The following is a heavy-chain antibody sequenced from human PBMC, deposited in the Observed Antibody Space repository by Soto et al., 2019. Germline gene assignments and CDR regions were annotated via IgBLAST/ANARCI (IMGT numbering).Heavy chain of an antibody. J-gene: IGHJ6*02. CDR3: ARGQLVWYGDLTPYHRDMDV. Sequence: QVQLQQWGAGLLRPSETLSLTCAFYGGSFDDFYWSWVRQSPGKGLEWVGEISHDGGTNYSPSLASRVSKSVDTSKNQFSLHLRYVTAADTGLYYCARGQLVWYGDLTPYHRDMDVWGQGTTVTVSS. CDR2: ISHDGGT. CDR1: GGSFDDFY. D-gene: IGHD3-10*01. V-gene: IGHV4-34*02.